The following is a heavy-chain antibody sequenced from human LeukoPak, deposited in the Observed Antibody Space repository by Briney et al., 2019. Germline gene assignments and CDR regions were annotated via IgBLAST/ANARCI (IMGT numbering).Heavy chain of an antibody. Sequence: SGGSLRLSCAASGFTFSNYLMHWVRQAPGKGLVWVSRINPAGNYQNYADSVKGRFTISRDNAKNTVYLQMNNLRAEDTALFYCVRDWDHYDFDSWGQGTLVTVSS. CDR1: GFTFSNYL. CDR2: INPAGNYQ. CDR3: VRDWDHYDFDS. J-gene: IGHJ5*01. V-gene: IGHV3-74*01. D-gene: IGHD3-3*01.